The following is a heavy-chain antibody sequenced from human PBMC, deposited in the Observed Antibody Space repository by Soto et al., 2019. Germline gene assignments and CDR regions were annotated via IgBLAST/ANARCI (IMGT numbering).Heavy chain of an antibody. D-gene: IGHD5-12*01. V-gene: IGHV4-39*01. Sequence: SETLSLTCTVSGGSISSSSYYWGWIRQPPGKGLEWIGSIYYSGSTYYNPSLKSRVTISVDTSKNQFSLKLSSVTAADTAVYYCASCDRRDGYNCGYWGQGTLVTSPQ. CDR2: IYYSGST. J-gene: IGHJ4*02. CDR3: ASCDRRDGYNCGY. CDR1: GGSISSSSYY.